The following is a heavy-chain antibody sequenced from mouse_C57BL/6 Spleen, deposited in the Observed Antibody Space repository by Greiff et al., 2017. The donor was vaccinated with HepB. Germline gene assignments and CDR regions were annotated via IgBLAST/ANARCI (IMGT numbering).Heavy chain of an antibody. CDR2: ISDGGSYT. J-gene: IGHJ4*01. CDR3: ARGGDDYDGGHYYAMDY. CDR1: GFTFSSYA. V-gene: IGHV5-4*03. D-gene: IGHD2-4*01. Sequence: DVKLVESGGGLVKPGGSLKLSCAASGFTFSSYAMSWVRQTPEKRLEWVATISDGGSYTYYPDNVKGRFTISRDNAKNNLYLQMSQLKSEDTAMYYWARGGDDYDGGHYYAMDYWGQGTSVTVSS.